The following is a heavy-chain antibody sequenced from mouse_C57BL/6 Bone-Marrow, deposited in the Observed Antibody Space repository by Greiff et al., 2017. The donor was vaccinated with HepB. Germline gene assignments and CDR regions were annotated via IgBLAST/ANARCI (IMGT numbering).Heavy chain of an antibody. CDR2: IDPNSGGT. Sequence: QVHVKQPGAELVKPGASVKLSCKASGYTFTSYWMHWVKQRPGRGLEWIGRIDPNSGGTKYNEKFKSKATLTVDKPSSTAYMQLSSLTSEDSAVYYCARPPLQYHWYFDVWGTGTTGTVSA. D-gene: IGHD6-1*01. CDR3: ARPPLQYHWYFDV. CDR1: GYTFTSYW. V-gene: IGHV1-72*01. J-gene: IGHJ1*03.